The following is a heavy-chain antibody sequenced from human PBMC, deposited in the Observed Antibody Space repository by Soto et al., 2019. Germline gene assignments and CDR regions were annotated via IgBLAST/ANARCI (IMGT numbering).Heavy chain of an antibody. CDR2: VHHTGST. CDR1: SFSVTSSGYY. Sequence: SETLSLTCTVSSFSVTSSGYYWIWMRQPPNKGLECIGFVHHTGSTNYNPSLKSRVTISVDTSKNQFSLKLSSVTAADTAVYYCARERDGYNSAPYYFDYWGQGTLVTVSS. D-gene: IGHD5-12*01. J-gene: IGHJ4*02. V-gene: IGHV4-61*08. CDR3: ARERDGYNSAPYYFDY.